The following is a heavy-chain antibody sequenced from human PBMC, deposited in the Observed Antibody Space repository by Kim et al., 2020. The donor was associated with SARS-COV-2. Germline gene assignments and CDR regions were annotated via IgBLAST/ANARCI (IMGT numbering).Heavy chain of an antibody. Sequence: SNPSLKSLVTVSEDTSKRQFSLKLSSVIAADTAVYYCARDYYGSGNGFDLWGRGTLVTVSS. V-gene: IGHV4-39*07. CDR3: ARDYYGSGNGFDL. J-gene: IGHJ2*01. D-gene: IGHD3-10*01.